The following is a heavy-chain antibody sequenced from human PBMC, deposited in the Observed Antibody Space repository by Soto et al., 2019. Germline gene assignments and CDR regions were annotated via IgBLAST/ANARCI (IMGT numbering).Heavy chain of an antibody. Sequence: QVQLQESGPGLVKPSETLSLTCTGSGGSIRRYYWRWIRQPPRKGLEWIGYIYYIGSTHYNPSLKSRVTISGDASKNQFSLKLSSATAADTAVYDCARGEELVAMAAGYWGQGTL. CDR2: IYYIGST. D-gene: IGHD5-18*01. V-gene: IGHV4-59*01. CDR1: GGSIRRYY. CDR3: ARGEELVAMAAGY. J-gene: IGHJ4*02.